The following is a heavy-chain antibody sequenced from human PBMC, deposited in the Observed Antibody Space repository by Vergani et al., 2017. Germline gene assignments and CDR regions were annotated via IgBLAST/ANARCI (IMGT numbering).Heavy chain of an antibody. V-gene: IGHV1-69*01. D-gene: IGHD2-2*02. CDR1: GGTFSSYA. CDR2: IIPIFGTA. Sequence: QVQLVQSGAEVKKPGSSVKVSCKASGGTFSSYAISWVRQAPGQGLEWMGGIIPIFGTANYAQKFQGRVTITADESTSTAYMELSSLRSEDTAEYYCARVYCSSTSCYIGIDWYFDLWGRGTLVTVSS. CDR3: ARVYCSSTSCYIGIDWYFDL. J-gene: IGHJ2*01.